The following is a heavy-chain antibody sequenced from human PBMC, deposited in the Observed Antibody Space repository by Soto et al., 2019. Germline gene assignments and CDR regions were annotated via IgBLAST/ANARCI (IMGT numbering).Heavy chain of an antibody. CDR1: GFSFSTYG. Sequence: EMQLLESGGGLVQPGGSRRLSCVVSGFSFSTYGVTWVRQAPGKGLEWVCGVSGGSGVTHYTDSVKGRFTISGDDSKNTVYLQMHSLRGEDTAVYYCTRWNGYGDLWGQGTLVTVSS. CDR3: TRWNGYGDL. V-gene: IGHV3-23*01. CDR2: VSGGSGVT. D-gene: IGHD1-1*01. J-gene: IGHJ5*02.